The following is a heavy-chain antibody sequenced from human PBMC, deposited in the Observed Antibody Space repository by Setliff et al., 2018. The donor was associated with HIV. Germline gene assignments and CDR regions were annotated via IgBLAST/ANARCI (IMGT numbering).Heavy chain of an antibody. CDR1: DYTFTTYW. CDR3: ARRDGRSMNAFQI. D-gene: IGHD6-13*01. Sequence: PGESLKISCKAVDYTFTTYWIGWVRQMPGEGLEWMGIIYPDDSNIRYNPSFQSQVTISADKSMTTAYLEIHNLKASDTATYYCARRDGRSMNAFQIWGPGTMVTVSS. V-gene: IGHV5-51*01. J-gene: IGHJ3*01. CDR2: IYPDDSNI.